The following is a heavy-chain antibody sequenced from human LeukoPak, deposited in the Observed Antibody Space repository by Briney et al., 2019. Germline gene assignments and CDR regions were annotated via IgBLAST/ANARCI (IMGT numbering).Heavy chain of an antibody. Sequence: ASVKVSCKASGYTFTSYGISWVRQAPGQGLEWMGWISAYNGNTNYAQKLQGRVTMTTDTPTSTAYMELRSLRSDDTAVYYCARGGIVVVPAAPMFYGMDVWGQGTTVTVSS. CDR1: GYTFTSYG. D-gene: IGHD2-2*01. CDR2: ISAYNGNT. CDR3: ARGGIVVVPAAPMFYGMDV. J-gene: IGHJ6*02. V-gene: IGHV1-18*01.